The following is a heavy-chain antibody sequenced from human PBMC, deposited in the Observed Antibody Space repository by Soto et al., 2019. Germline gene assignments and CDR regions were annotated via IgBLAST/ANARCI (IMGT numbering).Heavy chain of an antibody. CDR1: GISLSAYW. V-gene: IGHV3-74*01. CDR2: INEDGRST. Sequence: HPGGSLRLSCAASGISLSAYWMHWVRQVPGKGLEWIARINEDGRSTSYMDSVKGRFTISRDNARDTLYLQMNSLRLEDTAVYYCARGWVERLPRQPPSDYWGQGTLVTVSS. D-gene: IGHD3-3*01. CDR3: ARGWVERLPRQPPSDY. J-gene: IGHJ4*02.